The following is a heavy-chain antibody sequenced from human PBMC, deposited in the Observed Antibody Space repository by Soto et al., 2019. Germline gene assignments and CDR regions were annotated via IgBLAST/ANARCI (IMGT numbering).Heavy chain of an antibody. Sequence: QVQLVQSGAEVKKPGSSVKVSCKASGGTISSYAISWVRQAPGQGLEWMGGIIPMFDTENYAQKFQGRVTITADKSTSPAFMDLTSLRDEDTAVYYCARGHLDWSTRTYGAFDIWGQGIMVPVSS. CDR1: GGTISSYA. V-gene: IGHV1-69*06. CDR2: IIPMFDTE. J-gene: IGHJ3*02. D-gene: IGHD3-9*01. CDR3: ARGHLDWSTRTYGAFDI.